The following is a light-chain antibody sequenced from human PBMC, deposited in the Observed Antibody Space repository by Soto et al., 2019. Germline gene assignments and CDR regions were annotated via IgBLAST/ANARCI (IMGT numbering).Light chain of an antibody. CDR3: NSYTSCRTYF. J-gene: IGLJ1*01. V-gene: IGLV2-14*01. CDR2: DVS. CDR1: SRDVGRYNY. Sequence: QSALTQPASVSGSPGQSITISCTGTSRDVGRYNYVSWYQQHTGKAPKLIIYDVSNRPSGVSNRFSGSKSGNTASLTISGLRAEDEADYDCNSYTSCRTYFFGTGTNLTVL.